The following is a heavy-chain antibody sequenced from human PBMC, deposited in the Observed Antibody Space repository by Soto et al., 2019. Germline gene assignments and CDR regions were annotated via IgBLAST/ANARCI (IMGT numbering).Heavy chain of an antibody. J-gene: IGHJ6*02. D-gene: IGHD5-18*01. CDR2: IKSKTDGGTT. CDR1: GFTFSNAW. Sequence: GGSLRLSCAASGFTFSNAWMNWVRQAPGKGLEWVGRIKSKTDGGTTDYAAPVKGRFTISRDDSKNTLYLQMNSLKTEDTAVYYCTTGGYCYGTEYYYYGMDVWGQGTTVTVSS. V-gene: IGHV3-15*07. CDR3: TTGGYCYGTEYYYYGMDV.